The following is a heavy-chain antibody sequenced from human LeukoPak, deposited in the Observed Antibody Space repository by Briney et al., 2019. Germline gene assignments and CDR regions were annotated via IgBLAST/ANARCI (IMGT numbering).Heavy chain of an antibody. Sequence: ASVKVSCKASGYTFTSYYIHWVRQAPGQGAEGMGIINPSGGSTSYAQKFQGRVTMTRDTSTSTVYMELSSLRSEDTAVYYCARGFGVGASKRYQFDYWGQGTLVTVSS. D-gene: IGHD1-26*01. CDR1: GYTFTSYY. V-gene: IGHV1-46*01. CDR3: ARGFGVGASKRYQFDY. J-gene: IGHJ4*02. CDR2: INPSGGST.